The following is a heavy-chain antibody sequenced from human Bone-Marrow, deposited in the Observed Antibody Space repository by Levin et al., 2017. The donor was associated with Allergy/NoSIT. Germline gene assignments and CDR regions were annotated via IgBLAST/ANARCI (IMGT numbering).Heavy chain of an antibody. V-gene: IGHV3-30-3*01. D-gene: IGHD1-1*01. Sequence: GGSLRLSCAASGFTFRSYAIHWVRQAPGKGLEWVAFISYNGNNKDFAESLKGRFTISRDNSNNTLYLQMNSLRPEDTGVYYCARGLGNWNDGGNYFDYWGQGIMVTVSS. CDR3: ARGLGNWNDGGNYFDY. CDR1: GFTFRSYA. CDR2: ISYNGNNK. J-gene: IGHJ4*02.